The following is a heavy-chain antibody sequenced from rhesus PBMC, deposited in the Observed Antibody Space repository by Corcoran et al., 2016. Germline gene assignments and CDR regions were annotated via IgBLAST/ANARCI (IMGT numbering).Heavy chain of an antibody. Sequence: QLQLQESGPELVKPSGTLARTCAASGGSITSNYWSWIRQPPGQGLEWIGHISGSGGSTDYNPSLKSRVTISTDTSKNHFSLKLSSVTAADTAIYYCARDYYGFNSWGQGVVVTVSS. CDR3: ARDYYGFNS. CDR2: ISGSGGST. J-gene: IGHJ6*01. CDR1: GGSITSNY. V-gene: IGHV4-173*01.